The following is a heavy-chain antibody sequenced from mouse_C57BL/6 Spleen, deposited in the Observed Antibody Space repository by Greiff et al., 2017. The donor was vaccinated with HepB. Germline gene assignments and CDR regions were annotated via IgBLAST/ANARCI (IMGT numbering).Heavy chain of an antibody. CDR1: GYAFSSSW. V-gene: IGHV1-82*01. Sequence: VMLVESGPELVKPGASVKISCKASGYAFSSSWMNWVKQRPGKGLEWIGRIYPGDGDTNYNGKFKGKATLTADKSSSTAYMQLSSLTSEDSAVYFCARSYDYDGVDYWGQGTTLTVSS. J-gene: IGHJ2*01. D-gene: IGHD2-4*01. CDR3: ARSYDYDGVDY. CDR2: IYPGDGDT.